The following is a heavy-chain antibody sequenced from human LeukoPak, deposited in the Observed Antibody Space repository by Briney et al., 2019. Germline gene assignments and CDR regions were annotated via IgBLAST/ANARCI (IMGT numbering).Heavy chain of an antibody. CDR2: ISAYNGNT. CDR3: ARARDLHPHREVVTTEYFQH. CDR1: GYTFTSYG. J-gene: IGHJ1*01. D-gene: IGHD3-22*01. V-gene: IGHV1-18*01. Sequence: GASVKVSCKASGYTFTSYGISWVRQAPGQGLEWMGWISAYNGNTNYAQKLQGRVTMTTDTSTSTAYMELRSLRSDDTAVYYCARARDLHPHREVVTTEYFQHWGQGTLVTVSS.